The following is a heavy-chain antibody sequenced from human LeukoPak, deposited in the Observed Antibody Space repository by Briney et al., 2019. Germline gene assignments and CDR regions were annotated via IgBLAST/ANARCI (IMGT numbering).Heavy chain of an antibody. CDR1: GFSFSSWW. V-gene: IGHV3-7*03. J-gene: IGHJ4*02. CDR3: VREDRSCYYY. CDR2: IKQDGNEK. D-gene: IGHD2-15*01. Sequence: SGGSLRLSCAASGFSFSSWWMSWVRQAPGKGLEWVANIKQDGNEKYYVDSVKGRFTISRDNDKNSLYLQMNSLRAEDTAVYYCVREDRSCYYYWGQGTLVTVSS.